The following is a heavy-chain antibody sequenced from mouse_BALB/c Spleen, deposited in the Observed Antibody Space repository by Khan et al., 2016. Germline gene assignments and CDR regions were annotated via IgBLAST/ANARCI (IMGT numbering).Heavy chain of an antibody. Sequence: EVELVESGGGLVKPGGSLKLSCAASGIAFSNYDMSWVRQTPEKRLEWVAYIINGGGTTYYPDTVKGRFTISRDNAKNTLSLQMTRLNAEDTAMYCCATRYYDRDDEGCGYGGQGTLVTVSA. CDR3: ATRYYDRDDEGCGY. D-gene: IGHD2-14*01. CDR1: GIAFSNYD. J-gene: IGHJ3*02. CDR2: IINGGGTT. V-gene: IGHV5-12-1*01.